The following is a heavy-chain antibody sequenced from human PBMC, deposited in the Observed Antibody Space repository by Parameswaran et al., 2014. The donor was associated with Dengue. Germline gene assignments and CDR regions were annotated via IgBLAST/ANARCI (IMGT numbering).Heavy chain of an antibody. J-gene: IGHJ4*02. V-gene: IGHV4-34*01. D-gene: IGHD4-23*01. Sequence: WIRQPPGKGLEWIGEINHSGSTNYNPSLKSRVTISVDTSKNQFSLKLSSVTAADTAVYYCARTAHGGNSGGFDYWGQGTLVTVSS. CDR3: ARTAHGGNSGGFDY. CDR2: INHSGST.